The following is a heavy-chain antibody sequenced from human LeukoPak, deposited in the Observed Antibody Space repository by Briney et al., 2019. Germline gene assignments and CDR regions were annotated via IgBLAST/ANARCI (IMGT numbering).Heavy chain of an antibody. CDR1: GGTFSSYA. D-gene: IGHD4-17*01. J-gene: IGHJ6*02. Sequence: GASVKVSCKASGGTFSSYAISWVRQAPGQGLKWMGGIIPIFGTANYAQKFQGRVTITADESTSTAYMELSSLRSEDTAVYYCARGHGDYSGVYYGMDVWGQGTTVTVSS. CDR2: IIPIFGTA. V-gene: IGHV1-69*13. CDR3: ARGHGDYSGVYYGMDV.